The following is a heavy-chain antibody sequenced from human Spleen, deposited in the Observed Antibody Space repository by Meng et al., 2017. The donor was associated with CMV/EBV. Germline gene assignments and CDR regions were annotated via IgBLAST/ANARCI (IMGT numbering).Heavy chain of an antibody. D-gene: IGHD4-17*01. CDR1: GYTLTELS. V-gene: IGHV1-24*01. J-gene: IGHJ4*02. CDR2: FDPEDGET. Sequence: ASVKVSCKVSGYTLTELSMHWVRQAPGKGLEWMGGFDPEDGETIYAQKFQGRVTMTRNTSISTAYMELSSLRSEDTAVYYCARGDYEVHYWGQGTLVTVSS. CDR3: ARGDYEVHY.